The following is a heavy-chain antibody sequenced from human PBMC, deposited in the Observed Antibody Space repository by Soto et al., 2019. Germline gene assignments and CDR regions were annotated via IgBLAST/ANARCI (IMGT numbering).Heavy chain of an antibody. CDR3: GRGRYGDY. D-gene: IGHD1-1*01. CDR2: ISAHNGNT. J-gene: IGHJ4*02. CDR1: GYAFTTYG. V-gene: IGHV1-18*01. Sequence: QVHLVQSGAEVKKPGASVKVSCKGSGYAFTTYGITWVRQAPGQGLEWMGWISAHNGNTNYAQKLQGRVTVTRDTSTSTAYMDLRRLRSDDTAVYYCGRGRYGDYWGQGALVTVSS.